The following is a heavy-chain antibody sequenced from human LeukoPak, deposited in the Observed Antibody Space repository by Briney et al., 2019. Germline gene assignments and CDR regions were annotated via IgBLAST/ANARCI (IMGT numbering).Heavy chain of an antibody. V-gene: IGHV1-18*01. CDR3: ARLTVVRGVPCDFDY. J-gene: IGHJ4*02. CDR2: ISAYNGNT. Sequence: ASVKVSCKASGYTFTSYGISWARQAPGQGPEWMGWISAYNGNTNYAQKLQGRVTMTTDTSTSTAYMELRSLRSDDTAVYYCARLTVVRGVPCDFDYWGQGTLVTVSS. D-gene: IGHD3-10*01. CDR1: GYTFTSYG.